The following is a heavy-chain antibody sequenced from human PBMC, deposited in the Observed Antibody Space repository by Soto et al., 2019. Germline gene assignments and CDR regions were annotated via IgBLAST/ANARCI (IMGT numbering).Heavy chain of an antibody. J-gene: IGHJ5*01. CDR3: AKLTYPSDSTGYYYERVSGWIDS. CDR1: GFMFSSYA. D-gene: IGHD3-22*01. CDR2: ISASGGTA. V-gene: IGHV3-23*01. Sequence: GGSLRLACAASGFMFSSYAMSWVRQAPGKGLAWVSSISASGGTANLADSVEGRCTISRDNSKSTLYLQMNSLRAEDTAVYYCAKLTYPSDSTGYYYERVSGWIDSWGQGTLVTVSS.